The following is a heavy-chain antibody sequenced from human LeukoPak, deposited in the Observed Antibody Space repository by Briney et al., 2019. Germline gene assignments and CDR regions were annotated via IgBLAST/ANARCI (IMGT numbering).Heavy chain of an antibody. V-gene: IGHV4-34*01. CDR2: INHSGST. CDR3: ATRILSWGGYYGMDV. CDR1: GGSFSGYY. Sequence: SETLFLTCAVYGGSFSGYYWSWIRQPPGKGLEWIGEINHSGSTNYNPSLKSRVTISVDTSKNQFSLKLSSVTAADTAVYYCATRILSWGGYYGMDVWGQGTTVTVSS. D-gene: IGHD2-8*02. J-gene: IGHJ6*02.